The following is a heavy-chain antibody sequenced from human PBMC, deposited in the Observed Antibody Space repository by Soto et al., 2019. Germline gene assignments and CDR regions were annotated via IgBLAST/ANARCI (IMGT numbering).Heavy chain of an antibody. CDR1: GFTFGGYD. J-gene: IGHJ4*02. V-gene: IGHV3-23*01. D-gene: IGHD6-19*01. CDR3: AKWAYDSSGWYVDY. Sequence: PGGSLRLSCAAAGFTFGGYDMSWVRQAPGKGLDWVSVIRGSDGSTYYADSVKGRFTISRDNSKNTLYLQMNSLRAEDTAVYYCAKWAYDSSGWYVDYWGQGTLVTVSS. CDR2: IRGSDGST.